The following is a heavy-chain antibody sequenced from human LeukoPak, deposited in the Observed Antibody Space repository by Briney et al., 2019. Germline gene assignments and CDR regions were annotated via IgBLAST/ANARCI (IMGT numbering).Heavy chain of an antibody. CDR3: ARDITDYDY. Sequence: ESLSLSCAASGFTITIYWMTWVRQAPGKGLEWVANIKQDGSAKYYVDSVTGRFTISRDNAKISLYLQMNSLRAEDTAVYYCARDITDYDYWGQGTLVTASS. J-gene: IGHJ4*02. V-gene: IGHV3-7*04. CDR2: IKQDGSAK. D-gene: IGHD3-10*01. CDR1: GFTITIYW.